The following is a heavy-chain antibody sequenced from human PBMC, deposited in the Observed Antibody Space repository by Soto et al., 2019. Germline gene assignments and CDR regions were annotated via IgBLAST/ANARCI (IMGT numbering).Heavy chain of an antibody. D-gene: IGHD3-9*01. V-gene: IGHV3-23*01. Sequence: EVQLLESGGGLEQPGGSLRLSCAASGFTFRDYAMSWVRQAPVKGLEWVTTITGSSSNLYYSDSVKGRFAISRDNSKNTLYLQMDSLTAEDTAVYYCAKGGAVYGLLTHDYWGQGTLVTVSS. CDR3: AKGGAVYGLLTHDY. CDR2: ITGSSSNL. J-gene: IGHJ4*02. CDR1: GFTFRDYA.